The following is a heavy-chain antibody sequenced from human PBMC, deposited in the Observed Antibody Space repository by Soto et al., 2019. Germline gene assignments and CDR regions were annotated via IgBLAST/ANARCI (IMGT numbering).Heavy chain of an antibody. V-gene: IGHV5-51*01. J-gene: IGHJ5*02. D-gene: IGHD3-22*01. CDR2: INPGDSDT. CDR3: ARPDSTGYYIS. CDR1: GYTFTTSW. Sequence: GESLKISCEGSGYTFTTSWIAWVRQMPGKGLEWMAIINPGDSDTRYSPSFQGQVTISVDKSIRTAYLQWSSLKASDTAMYYCARPDSTGYYISWGQGTLVTVSS.